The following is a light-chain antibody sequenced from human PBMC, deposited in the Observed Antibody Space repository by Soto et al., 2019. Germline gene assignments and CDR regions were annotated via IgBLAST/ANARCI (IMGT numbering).Light chain of an antibody. CDR2: DAS. J-gene: IGKJ3*01. CDR3: QQFDNPLFT. Sequence: DIQMTQSPSSLSASVGDRVTITCQASQVISKYLNWYQQKPGNAPKLLIHDASKLEAGVPSRFSGSGSGTEFTFTISSLQPEDVATYYCQQFDNPLFTFGPGTKVDIK. V-gene: IGKV1-33*01. CDR1: QVISKY.